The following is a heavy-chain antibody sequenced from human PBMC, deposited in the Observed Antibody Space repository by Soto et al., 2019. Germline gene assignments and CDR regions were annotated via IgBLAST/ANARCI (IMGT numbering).Heavy chain of an antibody. Sequence: PSDTLSLSCTVSGGTMGSYYWSWILKSPGKGLEWIGCVYYSDSTNYNPSLKSRVTISLDRSKNQFSLRLSSVTAADTAVYYCASSAGHPGDFFYYNGMDVWGQGTTVTVSS. CDR3: ASSAGHPGDFFYYNGMDV. CDR2: VYYSDST. D-gene: IGHD3-10*01. J-gene: IGHJ6*02. CDR1: GGTMGSYY. V-gene: IGHV4-59*07.